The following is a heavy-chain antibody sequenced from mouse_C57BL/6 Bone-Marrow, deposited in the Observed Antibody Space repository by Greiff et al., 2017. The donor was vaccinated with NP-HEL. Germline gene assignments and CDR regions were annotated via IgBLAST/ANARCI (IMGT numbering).Heavy chain of an antibody. J-gene: IGHJ2*01. D-gene: IGHD1-1*01. CDR2: IYTGGGYT. CDR1: GYTFTNYW. CDR3: ARRGRNYGLDY. V-gene: IGHV1-63*01. Sequence: VKLVESGAELVRPGTSVKMSCKASGYTFTNYWIGWAKQRPGPGLEWIGDIYTGGGYTNYNEKFKGQATLTAYKSSSTAYMQFSSLTSEDSAIYYCARRGRNYGLDYWGQGTTLTVSS.